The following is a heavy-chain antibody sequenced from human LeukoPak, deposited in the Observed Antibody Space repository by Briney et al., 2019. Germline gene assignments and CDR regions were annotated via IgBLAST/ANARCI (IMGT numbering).Heavy chain of an antibody. J-gene: IGHJ4*02. D-gene: IGHD4/OR15-4a*01. Sequence: TSETLSLTCTISGGSISTPNYLWAWIRQPPGKGLEWIGIIYYSGTTYYNPSLKSRVTLSVDTSKNHFSLRVSSVTAADTAVYYCARLSNYGASSANFDYWGQGTLVTVSS. CDR1: GGSISTPNYL. CDR3: ARLSNYGASSANFDY. CDR2: IYYSGTT. V-gene: IGHV4-39*02.